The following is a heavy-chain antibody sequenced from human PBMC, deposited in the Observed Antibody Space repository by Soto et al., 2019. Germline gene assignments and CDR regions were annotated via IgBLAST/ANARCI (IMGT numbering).Heavy chain of an antibody. CDR3: ARGDSTDCSNGVCSFFYNHDMDV. Sequence: ASVKVSCKASGYSFTDYHIHWVRQAPGQGLEWLGRINPKSGGTSTAQKFQGWVTMTTDTSISTASMELTRLTSDDTAIYYCARGDSTDCSNGVCSFFYNHDMDVWGQGTRVSVSS. CDR1: GYSFTDYH. CDR2: INPKSGGT. V-gene: IGHV1-2*04. J-gene: IGHJ6*02. D-gene: IGHD2-8*01.